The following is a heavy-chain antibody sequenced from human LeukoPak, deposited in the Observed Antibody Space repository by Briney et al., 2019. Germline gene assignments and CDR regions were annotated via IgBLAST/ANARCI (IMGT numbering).Heavy chain of an antibody. CDR1: GFTFSSYS. CDR2: INSSSSYI. V-gene: IGHV3-21*01. Sequence: ESGGGLVKPGGSLRLSCAASGFTFSSYSMNWVRQAPGKGLEWVSSINSSSSYIYYADSVKGRFTISRDNPKTSLYLQMNSLRAEDTAVSYCARDGGQTTVTYYYYYGMDVWGPGTTVTVSS. CDR3: ARDGGQTTVTYYYYYGMDV. J-gene: IGHJ6*02. D-gene: IGHD4-17*01.